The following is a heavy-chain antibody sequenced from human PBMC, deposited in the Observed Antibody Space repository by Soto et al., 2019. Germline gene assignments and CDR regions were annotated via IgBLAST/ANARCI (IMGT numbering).Heavy chain of an antibody. J-gene: IGHJ5*02. CDR2: FNPSGGST. D-gene: IGHD6-19*01. CDR1: GYTFTSYY. Sequence: ASVKVSCKASGYTFTSYYMHWVRQAPGQGLEWMGIFNPSGGSTSYAQKFQGRVTMTRDTSTSTVYMELSSLRSEDAAVYYCARGRQWLVRWSDPWGQGTLVTVSS. V-gene: IGHV1-46*03. CDR3: ARGRQWLVRWSDP.